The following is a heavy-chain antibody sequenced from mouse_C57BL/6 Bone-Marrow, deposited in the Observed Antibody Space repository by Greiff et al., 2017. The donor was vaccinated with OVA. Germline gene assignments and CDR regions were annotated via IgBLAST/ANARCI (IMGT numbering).Heavy chain of an antibody. D-gene: IGHD3-2*02. J-gene: IGHJ3*01. CDR1: GYTFTSYW. CDR2: INPRNGGT. Sequence: QVQLQQPGTELVKPGASVKLSCKASGYTFTSYWMPWVKQRPGQGLEWIGNINPRNGGTNSNEKFKSKATLTVDTSSTTAYMQLSSLTSEDSAVYYCARPAHGTSWFAYWGQGTLVTVSA. V-gene: IGHV1-53*01. CDR3: ARPAHGTSWFAY.